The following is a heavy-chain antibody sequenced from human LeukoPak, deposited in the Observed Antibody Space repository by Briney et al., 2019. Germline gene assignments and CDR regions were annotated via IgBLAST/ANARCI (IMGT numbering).Heavy chain of an antibody. Sequence: PSETLSLTCAVYGGSFSGYYWSWIRQPPGKGLEWIGEINHSESTNYNPSLKSRVTISVDTSKNQFSLKLSSVTAADTAVYYCARLAVVVPAGRDYFCMDVWGKGTTVTVSS. V-gene: IGHV4-34*01. CDR1: GGSFSGYY. D-gene: IGHD2-2*01. CDR2: INHSEST. J-gene: IGHJ6*03. CDR3: ARLAVVVPAGRDYFCMDV.